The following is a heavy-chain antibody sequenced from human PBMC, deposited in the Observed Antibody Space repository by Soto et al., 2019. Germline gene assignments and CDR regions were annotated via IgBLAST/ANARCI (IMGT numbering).Heavy chain of an antibody. CDR2: ISPVFGKA. Sequence: ASLKVASRASRYTLTSYGIRCVRQAPGQRIEWMGGISPVFGKANYSQKFQGRVTITADESTSTSYLEVNNLRSEDTAVYYCAKVRYSSPMGYYYGMDVWGQGTTVTVSS. D-gene: IGHD6-19*01. J-gene: IGHJ6*02. CDR3: AKVRYSSPMGYYYGMDV. V-gene: IGHV1-69*13. CDR1: RYTLTSYG.